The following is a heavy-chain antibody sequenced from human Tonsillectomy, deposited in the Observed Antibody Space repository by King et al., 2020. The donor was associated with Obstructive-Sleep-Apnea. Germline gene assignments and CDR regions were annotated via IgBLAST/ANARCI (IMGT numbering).Heavy chain of an antibody. V-gene: IGHV4-59*08. CDR2: IYYIGNS. D-gene: IGHD3-22*01. Sequence: QLQESGPGLVKPSETLSLTCTVSGASISTYYWSWVRQPQGKGLEWIGYIYYIGNSNYNPSLQSRVTISADTSKNQFSLKLTSVTAADTAVYYCASSSSGYSSDAFDIWGQGTMVAVSS. CDR3: ASSSSGYSSDAFDI. J-gene: IGHJ3*02. CDR1: GASISTYY.